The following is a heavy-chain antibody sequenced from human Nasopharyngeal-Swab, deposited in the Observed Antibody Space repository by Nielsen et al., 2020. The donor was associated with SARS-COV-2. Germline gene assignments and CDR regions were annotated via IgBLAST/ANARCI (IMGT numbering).Heavy chain of an antibody. Sequence: GGSLRLSCAASGFTFSSYAMSWVRQAPGKGLEWVSAISGSGGSTYYADSVKGWFTISRDNSKNTLYLQMNSLRAEDTAVYYCARDTHFWQQPVPADWGQGTLVTVSS. CDR2: ISGSGGST. CDR1: GFTFSSYA. V-gene: IGHV3-23*01. CDR3: ARDTHFWQQPVPAD. D-gene: IGHD3-3*02. J-gene: IGHJ4*02.